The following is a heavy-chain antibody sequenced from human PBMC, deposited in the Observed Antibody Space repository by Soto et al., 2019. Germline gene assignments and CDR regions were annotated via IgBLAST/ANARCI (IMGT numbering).Heavy chain of an antibody. Sequence: QVQLVESGGGAVQPGESLRISCVASGFDFTYYAMHWVRQAPGKGLESVAVMSSDGSKIHHTDSVKGRFTISRDNSKNTLYLQMNRLRKEDTAVYFCAKDEGVGGTLGLFDYWGQGTLVSVSS. D-gene: IGHD1-26*01. CDR2: MSSDGSKI. CDR3: AKDEGVGGTLGLFDY. CDR1: GFDFTYYA. J-gene: IGHJ4*02. V-gene: IGHV3-30*18.